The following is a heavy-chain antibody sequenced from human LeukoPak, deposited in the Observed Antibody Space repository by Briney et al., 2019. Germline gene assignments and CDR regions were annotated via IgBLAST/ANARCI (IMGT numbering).Heavy chain of an antibody. Sequence: PGGSLRLSCAASGFTFSSYAMHWVRQAPGKGLEWVAVISYDGGNKFYADSVRGRFTISRDNSKNTLNLQMDSLRAEDTAVYFCARGALPALDYWGQGTLVTVSS. V-gene: IGHV3-30*04. J-gene: IGHJ4*02. CDR2: ISYDGGNK. CDR1: GFTFSSYA. CDR3: ARGALPALDY.